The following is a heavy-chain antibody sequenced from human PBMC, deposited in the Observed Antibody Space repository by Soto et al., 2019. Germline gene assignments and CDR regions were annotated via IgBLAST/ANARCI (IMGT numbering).Heavy chain of an antibody. CDR1: GGSISSSSYY. Sequence: SETLSLTCTVAGGSISSSSYYWGWIRQPPGKGLEWIGSIYYSGSTYYNPSLKSRGTISVVTSKNQFSLKLSSVTAADTAVYYCARLLVTIFGVVYRPVLFPYYYGMDVWGQGTTVTVSS. V-gene: IGHV4-39*01. CDR3: ARLLVTIFGVVYRPVLFPYYYGMDV. D-gene: IGHD3-3*01. J-gene: IGHJ6*02. CDR2: IYYSGST.